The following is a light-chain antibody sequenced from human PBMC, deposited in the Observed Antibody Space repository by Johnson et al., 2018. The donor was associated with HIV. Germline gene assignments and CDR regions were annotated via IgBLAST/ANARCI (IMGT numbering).Light chain of an antibody. V-gene: IGLV1-51*02. CDR1: SSNIGNNY. Sequence: QSVLSQPPSVSAAPGQKVTISCSGSSSNIGNNYVSWYQQFPGAAPKLLIYENNKRPSGIPDRFSGSKSGTSASLAISGLQAEDEADYYCAAWDDSLSGVFGTGTKVTVL. CDR3: AAWDDSLSGV. CDR2: ENN. J-gene: IGLJ1*01.